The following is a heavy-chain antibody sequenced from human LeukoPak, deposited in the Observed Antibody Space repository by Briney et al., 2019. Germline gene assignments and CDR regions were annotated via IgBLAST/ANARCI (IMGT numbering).Heavy chain of an antibody. CDR2: INSDGSRT. J-gene: IGHJ4*02. V-gene: IGHV3-74*01. CDR3: ARGSWSAADTNIDY. Sequence: GGSLRLSCAASGFTFSTYWMHWVRPAPGKGLVWVSCINSDGSRTTYADSVKGRFTISRDNAKNTLYLQMNTLRVEDTAVYYCARGSWSAADTNIDYWGQGTLVTVSS. CDR1: GFTFSTYW. D-gene: IGHD6-13*01.